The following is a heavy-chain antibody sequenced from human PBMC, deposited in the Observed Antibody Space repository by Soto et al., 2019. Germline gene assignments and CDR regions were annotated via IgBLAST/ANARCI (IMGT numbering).Heavy chain of an antibody. CDR2: ISYDGSNK. J-gene: IGHJ6*02. V-gene: IGHV3-30*18. Sequence: CLRLSCAASGFTFSSYGMHWVRQAPGKGLEWVAVISYDGSNKYYADSVKGRFTISRDNSKNTLYLQMNSLRAEDTAVYYCAKDGEYGDYYYGMDVWGQGTMVTVYS. CDR3: AKDGEYGDYYYGMDV. D-gene: IGHD4-17*01. CDR1: GFTFSSYG.